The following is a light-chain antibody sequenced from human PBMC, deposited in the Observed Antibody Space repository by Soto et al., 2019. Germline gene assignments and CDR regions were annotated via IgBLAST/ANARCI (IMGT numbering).Light chain of an antibody. V-gene: IGKV1-5*01. J-gene: IGKJ1*01. CDR1: QSISTW. Sequence: DIQMTQSPSTLSASVGDRVTITCRASQSISTWLAWYQQKPGKAPKLLIYDASSLESGVPSRFGGGGSGTEFTLTISSLQPDDFAIYYCQQYSNYPLTFGQGTKVDIK. CDR3: QQYSNYPLT. CDR2: DAS.